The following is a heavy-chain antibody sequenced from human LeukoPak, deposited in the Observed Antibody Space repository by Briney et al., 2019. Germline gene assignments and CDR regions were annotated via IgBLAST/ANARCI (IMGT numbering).Heavy chain of an antibody. D-gene: IGHD2-2*01. CDR3: AGTYCSSTSCYALNFDY. V-gene: IGHV1-69*06. Sequence: SVKVSCKASGGTFSSYAISWVRQAPGQGLEWMGGIIPIFGTANYAQKFQGRVTITADKSTSTAYMELSSLRSEDTAVYYCAGTYCSSTSCYALNFDYWGQGTLVTVSS. CDR1: GGTFSSYA. CDR2: IIPIFGTA. J-gene: IGHJ4*02.